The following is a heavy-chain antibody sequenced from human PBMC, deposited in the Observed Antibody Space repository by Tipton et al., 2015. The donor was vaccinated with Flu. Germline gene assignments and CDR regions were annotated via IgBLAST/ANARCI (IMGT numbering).Heavy chain of an antibody. J-gene: IGHJ4*02. V-gene: IGHV4-61*02. CDR3: ARAPIGTYGSGSYYNI. CDR2: IYTHVNT. D-gene: IGHD3-10*01. Sequence: TLSLTCTVSGDSISSGSYYWSWIRQPAGKGLEWIGRIYTHVNTNYNPSLKSRVTIAVDTSKNRFSLKLSSVTVADTAVYFCARAPIGTYGSGSYYNIWGQGTLVTVSS. CDR1: GDSISSGSYY.